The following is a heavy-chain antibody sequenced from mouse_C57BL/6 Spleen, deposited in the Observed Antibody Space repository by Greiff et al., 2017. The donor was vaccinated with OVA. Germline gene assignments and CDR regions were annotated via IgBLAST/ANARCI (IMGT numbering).Heavy chain of an antibody. V-gene: IGHV1-74*01. CDR3: AIGRDGSYFDY. Sequence: VKLQESGAELVKPGASVKVSCKASGYTFTSYWMHWVKQRPGQGLEWIGRIHPSDSDTNYNQKFKGKATLTVDKSSSTAYMQLSSLTSEDSAVYYCAIGRDGSYFDYWGQGTTLTVSS. J-gene: IGHJ2*01. CDR2: IHPSDSDT. D-gene: IGHD1-1*01. CDR1: GYTFTSYW.